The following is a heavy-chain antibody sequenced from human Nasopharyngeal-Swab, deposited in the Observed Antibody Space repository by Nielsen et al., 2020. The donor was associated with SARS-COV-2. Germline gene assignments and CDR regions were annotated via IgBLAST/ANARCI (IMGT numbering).Heavy chain of an antibody. CDR2: ISGSGGST. V-gene: IGHV3-23*01. CDR1: GFTFSSYA. J-gene: IGHJ4*02. D-gene: IGHD3-22*01. CDR3: AKALGSSGYYFFDY. Sequence: GESLKISCAASGFTFSSYAMSWVSQASGKGLEWVSAISGSGGSTYYADSVKGRFTISRDNSKNTLYLQMNSLRAEDTAVYYCAKALGSSGYYFFDYWGQGTLVTVSS.